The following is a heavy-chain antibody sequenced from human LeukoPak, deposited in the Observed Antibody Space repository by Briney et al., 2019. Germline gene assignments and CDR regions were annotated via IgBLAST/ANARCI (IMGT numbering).Heavy chain of an antibody. Sequence: SETLSLTCSVSDGYISSYYWTWIRQPPGKGLEWIGYNSYSGDSNYNPSLRSRVTISLDTSKNQFSLRLSSVTAADTAVYYCARGLGPPDYWGPGTLVIVSS. CDR2: NSYSGDS. V-gene: IGHV4-59*01. CDR1: DGYISSYY. CDR3: ARGLGPPDY. J-gene: IGHJ4*02.